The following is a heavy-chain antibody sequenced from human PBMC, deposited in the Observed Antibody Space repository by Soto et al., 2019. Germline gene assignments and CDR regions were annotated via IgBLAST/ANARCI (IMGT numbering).Heavy chain of an antibody. V-gene: IGHV3-74*01. D-gene: IGHD7-27*01. CDR2: INSDGSNT. Sequence: EVQLVESGGGLVQPGGSLRLSCAASGFTFSSYWMHWVRQAPWKGLVWVSRINSDGSNTSYADSVKGRFTISRDNAKNTLYLQMNSLRAEDTAVYYCARDLTELGYFDYWGQGTLVTVSS. CDR3: ARDLTELGYFDY. J-gene: IGHJ4*02. CDR1: GFTFSSYW.